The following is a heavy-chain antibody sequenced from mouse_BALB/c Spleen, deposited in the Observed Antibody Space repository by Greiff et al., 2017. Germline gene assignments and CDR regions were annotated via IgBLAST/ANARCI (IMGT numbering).Heavy chain of an antibody. CDR3: ARHDYDKYFDV. J-gene: IGHJ1*01. V-gene: IGHV3-5*02. CDR1: GISITTGNYR. D-gene: IGHD2-4*01. Sequence: EVQLVESGPGLVKPSQTVSLTCTVTGISITTGNYRWSWIRQFPGNKLEWIGYIYYSGTITYNPSLTSRTTITRDTSKNQFCLEMNSLTAEDTATYYCARHDYDKYFDVWGAGTTVTVSS. CDR2: IYYSGTI.